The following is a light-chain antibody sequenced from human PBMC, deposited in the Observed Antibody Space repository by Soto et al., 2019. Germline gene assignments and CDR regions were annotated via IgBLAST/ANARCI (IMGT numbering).Light chain of an antibody. CDR1: SSDVGGYNY. Sequence: QSVLTQPASVSGSPVQSITSSCTGTSSDVGGYNYVSWYQQHPGDAPKLMIYHVTNRPSGVSNRFSGSKSGNTASLTISWLQAEAEADYYCSSYTSSTAYIFGTGTKVTVL. J-gene: IGLJ1*01. CDR2: HVT. CDR3: SSYTSSTAYI. V-gene: IGLV2-14*03.